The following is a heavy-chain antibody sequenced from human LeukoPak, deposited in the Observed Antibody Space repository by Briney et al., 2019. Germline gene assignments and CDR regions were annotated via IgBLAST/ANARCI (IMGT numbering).Heavy chain of an antibody. CDR3: ARPRSGTRGYSGYDIGQIDY. Sequence: GASVKVSCKASGYTFTGYYMHWVRQAPGQGLEWMGWINPNSGGTNYAQKFQGRVTMTRDTSISTAYMELSRLRSDDTAVYYCARPRSGTRGYSGYDIGQIDYWGQGTLVTVSS. CDR2: INPNSGGT. V-gene: IGHV1-2*02. J-gene: IGHJ4*02. D-gene: IGHD5-12*01. CDR1: GYTFTGYY.